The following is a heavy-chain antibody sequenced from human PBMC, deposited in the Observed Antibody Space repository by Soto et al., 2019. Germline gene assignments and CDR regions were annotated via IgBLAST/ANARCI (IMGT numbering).Heavy chain of an antibody. CDR3: ARELAASPAEIHGMYV. D-gene: IGHD6-13*01. V-gene: IGHV3-33*01. Sequence: GGSLRLSCAASGFTFSSYGMHWVRQAPGKGLEWVAVIWYDGSNKYYADSVKGRFTISRDNSKNTLYLQMNSLRAEDTAVYYCARELAASPAEIHGMYVWGQGTTVTVS. CDR1: GFTFSSYG. J-gene: IGHJ6*02. CDR2: IWYDGSNK.